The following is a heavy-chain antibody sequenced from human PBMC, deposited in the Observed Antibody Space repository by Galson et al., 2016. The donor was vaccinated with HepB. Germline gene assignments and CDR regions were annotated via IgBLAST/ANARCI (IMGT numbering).Heavy chain of an antibody. CDR1: GFSVSTTY. D-gene: IGHD5-12*01. V-gene: IGHV3-66*01. Sequence: SLRLSCAASGFSVSTTYMAWVRQSPGKGLESVSAIFSGGTTFYADSLMGRFTISRDSSSNTLYLQMRSLRAEDTAVYYCARDSGYNEHGGFDNWGQGTLVIVSS. CDR2: IFSGGTT. J-gene: IGHJ4*02. CDR3: ARDSGYNEHGGFDN.